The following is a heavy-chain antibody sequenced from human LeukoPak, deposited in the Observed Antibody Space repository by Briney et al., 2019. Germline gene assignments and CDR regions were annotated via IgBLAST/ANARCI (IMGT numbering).Heavy chain of an antibody. J-gene: IGHJ4*02. CDR1: GFTFSSYS. V-gene: IGHV3-21*01. CDR3: ARDSRNYEAPSDY. CDR2: ISSSSSYI. D-gene: IGHD4-11*01. Sequence: GGSLRLSCAASGFTFSSYSMNWVRQAPGKGLEWVSSISSSSSYIYYADSVKGRFTISRDNAKNSLYLQMNSLRAEDTAVYYCARDSRNYEAPSDYWGQGTLVTVSS.